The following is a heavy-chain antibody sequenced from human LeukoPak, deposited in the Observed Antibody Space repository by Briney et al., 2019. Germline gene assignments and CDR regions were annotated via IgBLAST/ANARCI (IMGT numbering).Heavy chain of an antibody. J-gene: IGHJ3*02. D-gene: IGHD3-10*01. V-gene: IGHV4-34*01. CDR3: ARGRITMVRGVI. CDR2: INHSGST. Sequence: SETLSLTCAVYGGSFSGYYWSWIRQPPGKGLEWIGEINHSGSTNYSPSLKSRVTISVDTSKNQFSLKLSSVTAADTAVYYCARGRITMVRGVIWGQGTMVTVSS. CDR1: GGSFSGYY.